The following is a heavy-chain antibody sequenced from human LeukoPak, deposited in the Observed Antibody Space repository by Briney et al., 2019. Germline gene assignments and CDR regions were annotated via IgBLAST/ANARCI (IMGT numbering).Heavy chain of an antibody. D-gene: IGHD2-2*01. CDR3: ARDKLGDCSRTTCSDFDT. J-gene: IGHJ4*02. CDR2: IKQDGSEK. Sequence: GGSLRLSCAASGFTFSSYWMSWVRRAPRKGLEWVANIKQDGSEKFYVDSVRGRFTISRDNAKNLVFLQMNSLRAEDTAVYYCARDKLGDCSRTTCSDFDTWGQGTLVTVSS. V-gene: IGHV3-7*03. CDR1: GFTFSSYW.